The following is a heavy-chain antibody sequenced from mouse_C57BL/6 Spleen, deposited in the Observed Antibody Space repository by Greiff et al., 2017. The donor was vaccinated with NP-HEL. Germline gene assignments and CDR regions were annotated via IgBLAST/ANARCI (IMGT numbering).Heavy chain of an antibody. Sequence: QVQLQQPGAELVMPGASVKLSCKASGYTFTSYWMHWVKQRPGPGLEWIGEIDPSDSYTNYNQKFKGKSTLTVDKSSSTAYMQLSSLTSEDSAVYYCARYGSSYGYFDYWGQGTTLTVSS. CDR2: IDPSDSYT. CDR1: GYTFTSYW. J-gene: IGHJ2*01. D-gene: IGHD1-1*01. CDR3: ARYGSSYGYFDY. V-gene: IGHV1-69*01.